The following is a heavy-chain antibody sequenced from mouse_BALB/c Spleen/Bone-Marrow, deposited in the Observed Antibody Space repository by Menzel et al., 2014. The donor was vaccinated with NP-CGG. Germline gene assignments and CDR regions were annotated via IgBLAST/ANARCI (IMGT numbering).Heavy chain of an antibody. J-gene: IGHJ4*01. Sequence: DLVKPGASVKLSCKASGYTFTSYWLNWIKQRPGQGLEWIGRIAPGSGSTYYNEMFKGEATLTVDTSSSTAYIQLSSLSSEASAVYFCARFPIYYGNYGAMDYWGQGTSVTVSS. D-gene: IGHD2-1*01. CDR2: IAPGSGST. CDR1: GYTFTSYW. V-gene: IGHV1S41*01. CDR3: ARFPIYYGNYGAMDY.